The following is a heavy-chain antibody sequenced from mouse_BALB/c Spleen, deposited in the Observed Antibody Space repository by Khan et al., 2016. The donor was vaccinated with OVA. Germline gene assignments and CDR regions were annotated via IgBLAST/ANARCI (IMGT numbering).Heavy chain of an antibody. CDR3: AIRDDYYWYFDV. CDR1: GYTFTRYW. J-gene: IGHJ1*01. V-gene: IGHV1-74*01. D-gene: IGHD2-4*01. Sequence: QVQLKQSGAELVRPGASVKLSCKASGYTFTRYWMNWVKQRPEQGLEWIGRIDPYDSETHYNQKFKDKAILTVDKSSSTAYMQLSSLTSEDSAVYYCAIRDDYYWYFDVWGAGTTVTVSS. CDR2: IDPYDSET.